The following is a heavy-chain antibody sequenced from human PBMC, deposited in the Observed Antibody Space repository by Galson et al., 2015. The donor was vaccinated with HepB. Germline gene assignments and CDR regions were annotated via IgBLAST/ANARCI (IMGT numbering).Heavy chain of an antibody. CDR1: GFTFSSYW. CDR2: IKQDGSEK. J-gene: IGHJ5*02. V-gene: IGHV3-7*01. CDR3: ARDQVEGVYDFWSGPPESWFDP. Sequence: SLRLSCAASGFTFSSYWMSWVRQAPGKGLEWVANIKQDGSEKYYVDSVKGRFTISRDNAKNSLYLQMNSLRAEDTAVYYCARDQVEGVYDFWSGPPESWFDPWGQGTLVTVSS. D-gene: IGHD3-3*01.